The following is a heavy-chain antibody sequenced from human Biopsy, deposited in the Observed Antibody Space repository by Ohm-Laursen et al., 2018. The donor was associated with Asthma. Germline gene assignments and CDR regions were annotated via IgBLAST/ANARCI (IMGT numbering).Heavy chain of an antibody. CDR3: ARTYYDFLTGQVNDALAM. CDR1: GYTFINYA. CDR2: INAGNGNT. J-gene: IGHJ3*02. V-gene: IGHV1-3*01. D-gene: IGHD3-9*01. Sequence: GAIVKISCKASGYTFINYATHWVRQAPGQRLEWMGWINAGNGNTKYSEKFQGRVTITRDTSASTAYMDLSSLRSEDTAVYYCARTYYDFLTGQVNDALAMWGQGTVVTVSS.